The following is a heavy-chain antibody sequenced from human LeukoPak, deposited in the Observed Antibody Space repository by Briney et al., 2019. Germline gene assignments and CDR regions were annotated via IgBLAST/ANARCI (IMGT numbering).Heavy chain of an antibody. CDR2: IYHSGST. CDR1: GYSISSGYY. J-gene: IGHJ3*02. Sequence: NSSETLSLTCTVSGYSISSGYYWGWIRQPPGKGLEWIGSIYHSGSTYYNPSLKSRVTISVDTSKNQFSLKLSSVTAADTAVYYCARALPGTNAFDIWGQGTMVTVSS. V-gene: IGHV4-38-2*02. CDR3: ARALPGTNAFDI. D-gene: IGHD1-26*01.